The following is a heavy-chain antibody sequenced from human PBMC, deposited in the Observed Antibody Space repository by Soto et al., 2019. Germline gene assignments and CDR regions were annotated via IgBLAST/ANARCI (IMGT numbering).Heavy chain of an antibody. V-gene: IGHV3-30*18. J-gene: IGHJ4*02. CDR2: ILYDGTNK. Sequence: QVQLVESGGGVVQPGRSLRLSCAASGFTFSSFGMHWVRQAPGKGLEWVAGILYDGTNKYYADSVKGRFTISRDNSKNTWYRQVNSLRAEDTAVYYCAKRKGQKYDFWTGYCLDYWGQGTLVSVSS. D-gene: IGHD3-3*01. CDR1: GFTFSSFG. CDR3: AKRKGQKYDFWTGYCLDY.